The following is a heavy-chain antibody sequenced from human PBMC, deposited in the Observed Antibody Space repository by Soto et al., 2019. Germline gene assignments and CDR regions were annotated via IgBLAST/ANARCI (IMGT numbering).Heavy chain of an antibody. CDR2: VHYSGST. Sequence: SETLSLTCSVLGGSIGNYWWSWIRQSPGKGLEWIGYVHYSGSTYYNPSLKSRVTISADTSKNQFSLRMNSMIAADTAVYYCARADPDASVGYWGQGTLVTVSS. CDR3: ARADPDASVGY. CDR1: GGSIGNYW. D-gene: IGHD2-15*01. V-gene: IGHV4-59*01. J-gene: IGHJ4*02.